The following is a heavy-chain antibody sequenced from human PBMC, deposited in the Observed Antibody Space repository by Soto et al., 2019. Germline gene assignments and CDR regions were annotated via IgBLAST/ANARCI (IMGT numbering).Heavy chain of an antibody. CDR3: ARGRGRWLQVDNPFDY. CDR1: GGTFSSYA. V-gene: IGHV1-69*13. Sequence: GASVKVSCKASGGTFSSYAISWVRQAPGQGLEWMGGIIPIFGTANYAQKFQGRVTITADESTSTAYMELSSLRSEDTAVYYCARGRGRWLQVDNPFDYWGQGTLVTVSS. D-gene: IGHD5-12*01. CDR2: IIPIFGTA. J-gene: IGHJ4*02.